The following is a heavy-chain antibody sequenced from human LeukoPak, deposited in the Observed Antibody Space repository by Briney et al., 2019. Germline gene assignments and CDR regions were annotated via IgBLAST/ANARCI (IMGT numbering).Heavy chain of an antibody. V-gene: IGHV4-61*01. D-gene: IGHD2-15*01. CDR1: GGSVSGGNYY. Sequence: SETLSLTCTVSGGSVSGGNYYWSWIRQPPGTGLEWIGYIYYSGSTNYNPFLKSRVTMSVDTSQNQFSLKLSSVTAAATAVYYCARSSRRYCGGGGCFGYWGQGTLVTVSS. CDR2: IYYSGST. J-gene: IGHJ4*03. CDR3: ARSSRRYCGGGGCFGY.